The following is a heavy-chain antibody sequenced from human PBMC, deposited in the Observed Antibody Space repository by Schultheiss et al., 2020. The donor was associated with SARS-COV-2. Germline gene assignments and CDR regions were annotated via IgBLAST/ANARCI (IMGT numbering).Heavy chain of an antibody. CDR2: ISSSGSTI. V-gene: IGHV3-48*04. CDR1: GFTFSSYA. CDR3: AKDTPVERGVVRLDY. J-gene: IGHJ4*02. D-gene: IGHD2-15*01. Sequence: GGSLRLSCAASGFTFSSYAMSWVRQAPGKGLEWVSYISSSGSTIYYADSVKGRFTISRDNAKNSLYLQMTSLRADDTAIYFCAKDTPVERGVVRLDYWGQGTLVTVSS.